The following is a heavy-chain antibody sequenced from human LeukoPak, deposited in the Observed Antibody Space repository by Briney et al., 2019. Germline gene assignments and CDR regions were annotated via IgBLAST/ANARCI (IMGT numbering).Heavy chain of an antibody. D-gene: IGHD3-10*01. J-gene: IGHJ4*02. CDR2: IYHSGST. CDR3: ARRNGSGSYPADY. V-gene: IGHV4-38-2*02. CDR1: GYSISSGYY. Sequence: SETLSLTCTVSGYSISSGYYWGWIRPPPGKGLEWIGSIYHSGSTYYNPSLKSRVTISVDTSKNQFSLKLSSVTAADTAVYYCARRNGSGSYPADYWGQGTLVTVSS.